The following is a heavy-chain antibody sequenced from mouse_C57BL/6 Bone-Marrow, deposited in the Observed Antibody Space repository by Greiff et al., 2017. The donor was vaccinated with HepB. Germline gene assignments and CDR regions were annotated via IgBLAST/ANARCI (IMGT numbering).Heavy chain of an antibody. Sequence: EVMLVESGGGLVQPGGSLKLSCAASGFTFSDYGMAWVRQAPRKGPEWVAFISNLAYSIYYADTVTGRFTISRENAKNTLYLEMSSLRSEDTAMYYCARRTYYSNYGGYYAMDYWGQGTSVTVSS. D-gene: IGHD2-5*01. J-gene: IGHJ4*01. CDR1: GFTFSDYG. CDR3: ARRTYYSNYGGYYAMDY. CDR2: ISNLAYSI. V-gene: IGHV5-15*01.